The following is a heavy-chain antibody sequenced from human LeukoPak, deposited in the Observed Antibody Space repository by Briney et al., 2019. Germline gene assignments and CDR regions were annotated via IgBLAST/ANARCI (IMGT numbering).Heavy chain of an antibody. CDR3: ARALYSYGTTDY. CDR2: IYYSGST. Sequence: SETLSLTCTVAGGSISSYYWRWIRQPPAKGLVWIGYIYYSGSTNYNPSLKSRVTISVDTSKNQFSLKLSSVTAADTAVYYCARALYSYGTTDYWGQGTLVTVSS. CDR1: GGSISSYY. J-gene: IGHJ4*02. V-gene: IGHV4-59*01. D-gene: IGHD5-18*01.